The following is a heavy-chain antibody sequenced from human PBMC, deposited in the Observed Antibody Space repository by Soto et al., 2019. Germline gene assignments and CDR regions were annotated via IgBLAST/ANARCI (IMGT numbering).Heavy chain of an antibody. CDR1: GVSITSYF. CDR3: ARDRRDGYKPYFEF. D-gene: IGHD5-12*01. CDR2: ISFSGAT. Sequence: PSETLSLTCTVSGVSITSYFWSWIRQTPGKGLDWIGAISFSGATYSNPSLKGRAALSVDTSENHLSLTLNSVTAADTAVYFCARDRRDGYKPYFEFWGQGNQVIVSS. J-gene: IGHJ4*02. V-gene: IGHV4-59*01.